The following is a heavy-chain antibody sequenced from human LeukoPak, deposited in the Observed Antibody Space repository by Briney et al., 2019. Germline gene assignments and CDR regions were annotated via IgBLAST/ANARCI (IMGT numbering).Heavy chain of an antibody. J-gene: IGHJ5*02. V-gene: IGHV1-18*01. CDR3: ARDGPKTTVTRNWFDP. D-gene: IGHD4-17*01. CDR1: GYTFTSYG. CDR2: IGAYNGNT. Sequence: ASVKVSCKASGYTFTSYGISWVRQAPGQGLEWMGWIGAYNGNTNYAQKLQGRVTMTTDTSTSTAYMELRSLRSDDTAVYYCARDGPKTTVTRNWFDPWGQGTLVTVSS.